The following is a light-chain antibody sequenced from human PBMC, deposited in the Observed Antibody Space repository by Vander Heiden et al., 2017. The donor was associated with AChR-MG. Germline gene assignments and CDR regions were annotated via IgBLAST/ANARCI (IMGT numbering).Light chain of an antibody. Sequence: PVVTQSSSASASLGSSVTLTCTLNSGHSSYVIAWHQQQPGKAPRYLMKIEGSGSYNQGSGVPDRFSGSSSGAARYLIISNLQAEDEADYYCETWDRNTRVFGGGTKLTVL. J-gene: IGLJ2*01. CDR1: SGHSSYV. CDR3: ETWDRNTRV. V-gene: IGLV4-60*03. CDR2: IEGSGSY.